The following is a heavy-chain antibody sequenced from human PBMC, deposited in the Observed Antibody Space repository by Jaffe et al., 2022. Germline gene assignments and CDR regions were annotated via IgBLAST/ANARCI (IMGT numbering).Heavy chain of an antibody. Sequence: QVQLQESGPGLVKPSETLSLTCTVSGGSISSYYWSWIRQPPGKGLEWIGYIYYSGSTNYNPSLKSRVTISVDTSKNQFSLKLSSVTAADTAVYYCARDILAVAGHAFDIWGQGTMVTVSS. D-gene: IGHD6-19*01. CDR2: IYYSGST. CDR1: GGSISSYY. V-gene: IGHV4-59*01. J-gene: IGHJ3*02. CDR3: ARDILAVAGHAFDI.